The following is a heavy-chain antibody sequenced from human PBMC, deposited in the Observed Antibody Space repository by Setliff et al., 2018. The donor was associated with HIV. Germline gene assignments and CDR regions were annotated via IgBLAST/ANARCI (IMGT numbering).Heavy chain of an antibody. CDR1: GFTFGSYG. CDR3: ARVFQSYFFDF. D-gene: IGHD3-3*01. V-gene: IGHV3-33*01. J-gene: IGHJ4*02. CDR2: IWYDGSEK. Sequence: GGSLRLSCTTSGFTFGSYGMHWVRQAPGKGLEWVANIWYDGSEKYYADSVKGRFTISRDKSKNTLYLQMNSLRTEDTAVYYCARVFQSYFFDFWGQGTLVTISS.